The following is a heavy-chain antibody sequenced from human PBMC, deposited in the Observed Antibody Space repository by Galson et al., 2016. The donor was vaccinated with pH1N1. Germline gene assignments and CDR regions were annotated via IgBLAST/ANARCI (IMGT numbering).Heavy chain of an antibody. V-gene: IGHV1-69*01. CDR1: GGTFSTSS. Sequence: SCKASGGTFSTSSISWVRQAPGQGLEWMGGIIPIFDTTNYAQEFQGRVTITADESTSTVYMELRSLRSEDTAVYYCATKTLTNRDRNFFGYGMDVWGQGTTVTVSS. CDR2: IIPIFDTT. D-gene: IGHD1-14*01. CDR3: ATKTLTNRDRNFFGYGMDV. J-gene: IGHJ6*02.